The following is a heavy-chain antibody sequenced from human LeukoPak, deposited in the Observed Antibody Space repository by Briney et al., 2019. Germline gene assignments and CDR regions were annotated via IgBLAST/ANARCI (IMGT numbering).Heavy chain of an antibody. D-gene: IGHD6-6*01. CDR2: INHSGST. Sequence: TSETLSLTCAVYGGSFSGYYWSWIRQPPGKGLEWIGEINHSGSTNHNPSLKSRVTISVDTSKNQFSLKLSSVTAADTAVYYCARTHSSSPNWFDPWGQGTLVTVSS. J-gene: IGHJ5*02. CDR3: ARTHSSSPNWFDP. CDR1: GGSFSGYY. V-gene: IGHV4-34*01.